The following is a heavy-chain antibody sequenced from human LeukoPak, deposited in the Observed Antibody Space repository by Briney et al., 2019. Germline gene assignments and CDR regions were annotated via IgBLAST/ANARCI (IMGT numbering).Heavy chain of an antibody. D-gene: IGHD5-18*01. Sequence: ASVKVSCKASGYTFTGYYMHWVRQAPGQGLEWMGWINLNSGGTNYAQKFQGRVTMTRDTSISTAYMELSRVRSDDTAVYYCALYVDTAMVTTTHLRPTHWYFDLWGRGALVTVSS. J-gene: IGHJ2*01. CDR3: ALYVDTAMVTTTHLRPTHWYFDL. CDR1: GYTFTGYY. CDR2: INLNSGGT. V-gene: IGHV1-2*02.